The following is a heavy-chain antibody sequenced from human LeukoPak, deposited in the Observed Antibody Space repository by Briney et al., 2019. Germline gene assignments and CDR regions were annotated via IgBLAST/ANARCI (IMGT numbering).Heavy chain of an antibody. CDR2: INCNGGST. D-gene: IGHD5-12*01. J-gene: IGHJ4*02. V-gene: IGHV3-20*04. Sequence: PGGSLRLSCAASGFTFDDYGMSWVRQAPGKGLEWVSGINCNGGSTGYADSVKGRFTISSDNAKNSLYLQMNSLRAEDTALYYCARAKYSGYDYYFDYWGQGTLLTVSS. CDR1: GFTFDDYG. CDR3: ARAKYSGYDYYFDY.